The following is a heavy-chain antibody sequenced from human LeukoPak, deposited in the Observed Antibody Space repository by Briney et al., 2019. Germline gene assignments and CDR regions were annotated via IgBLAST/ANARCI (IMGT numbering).Heavy chain of an antibody. V-gene: IGHV4-31*03. CDR3: AAFRTSSFYWFFDL. D-gene: IGHD2-2*01. CDR1: GGSISSGGYY. CDR2: IYYSGST. Sequence: PSETLSLTCTVSGGSISSGGYYWSWIRQHPGKGLEWIGYIYYSGSTYYNPSLKSRVTISVDTSKNQFSLQLSSVTAADTAVYYCAAFRTSSFYWFFDLWGRGTLVTVSS. J-gene: IGHJ2*01.